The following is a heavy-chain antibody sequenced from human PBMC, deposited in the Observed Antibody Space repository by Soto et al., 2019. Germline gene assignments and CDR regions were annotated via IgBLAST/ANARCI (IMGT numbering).Heavy chain of an antibody. CDR3: ARSGLVTGYYSGMDV. V-gene: IGHV1-8*01. CDR2: MNPSSGNT. J-gene: IGHJ6*02. D-gene: IGHD3-9*01. Sequence: VRQAHRQGLQWMGRMNPSSGNTAYAQKFQGRVTMTRNTSISTAYMELSSLRSEDTAVYYCARSGLVTGYYSGMDVWGQGTTVTLSS.